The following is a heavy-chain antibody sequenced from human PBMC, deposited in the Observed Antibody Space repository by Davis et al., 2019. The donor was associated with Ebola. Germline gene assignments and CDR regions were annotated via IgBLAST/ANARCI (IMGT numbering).Heavy chain of an antibody. CDR1: GFTFSSYG. V-gene: IGHV3-33*01. Sequence: GGSLKISCAASGFTFSSYGMHWVRQAPGKGLEWVAVIWYDGSNKYYADSVKGRFTISRDNSKNTLYLQMNSLRAEDTAVYYCARVEGVGDFQHWGQGTLVTVSS. D-gene: IGHD1-26*01. CDR3: ARVEGVGDFQH. CDR2: IWYDGSNK. J-gene: IGHJ1*01.